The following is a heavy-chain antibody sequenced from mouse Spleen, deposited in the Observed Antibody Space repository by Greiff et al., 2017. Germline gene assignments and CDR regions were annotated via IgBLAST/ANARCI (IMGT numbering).Heavy chain of an antibody. D-gene: IGHD4-1*01. CDR1: GFTFSSYT. CDR3: ALTGDYAMDY. Sequence: EVQVVESGGGLVKPGGSLKLSCAASGFTFSSYTVSWVRQTPAKRLEWVATISSGGGNTYYPDSVKGRFTISRDNARNTLYLQMSSLRSEDTAMYYCALTGDYAMDYWGQGTSVTVSS. J-gene: IGHJ4*01. V-gene: IGHV5-9*04. CDR2: ISSGGGNT.